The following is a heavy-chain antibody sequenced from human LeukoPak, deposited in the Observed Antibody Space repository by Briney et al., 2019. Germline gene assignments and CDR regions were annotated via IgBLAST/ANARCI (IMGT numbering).Heavy chain of an antibody. V-gene: IGHV4-59*08. CDR1: GGSISSYY. Sequence: MPSETLSLTCTVSGGSISSYYWSWIRQPPGKGLVWIGYIYYSGSTNYNPSLKSRVTISVDTSKNQFSLKLSSVTAADTAVYYCARLLYYYDSSGYPQWGYFDYWGQGTLVTVSS. D-gene: IGHD3-22*01. CDR2: IYYSGST. J-gene: IGHJ4*02. CDR3: ARLLYYYDSSGYPQWGYFDY.